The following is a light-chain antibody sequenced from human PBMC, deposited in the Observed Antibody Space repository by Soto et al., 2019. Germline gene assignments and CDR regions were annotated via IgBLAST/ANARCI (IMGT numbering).Light chain of an antibody. CDR1: SSDVGGYNY. CDR2: DVS. Sequence: QSALTQPASVSGSPGQSITISCTGTSSDVGGYNYVSWYQQHPVKAPKLMIYDVSKRTSGVSNRFSGSKSGNTAFLTISGLQAEDEADYYCSSYTSSSTYVFGTGTKVTVL. V-gene: IGLV2-14*01. CDR3: SSYTSSSTYV. J-gene: IGLJ1*01.